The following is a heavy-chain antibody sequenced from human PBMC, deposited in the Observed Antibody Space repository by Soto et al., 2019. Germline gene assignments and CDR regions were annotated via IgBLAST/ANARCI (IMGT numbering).Heavy chain of an antibody. CDR1: GGSLSTYY. J-gene: IGHJ4*02. CDR3: ARHSCTNCPFDY. Sequence: QVQLQESGPGLVKPSETLSLTCSVSGGSLSTYYWSWIRQPPGKGLEWIGCLYYSGSTKYNPSLKSGLTKSVDTSKNNFTLELSSVTASDTAVYYCARHSCTNCPFDYWGQGALVTVSS. V-gene: IGHV4-59*08. D-gene: IGHD2-2*01. CDR2: LYYSGST.